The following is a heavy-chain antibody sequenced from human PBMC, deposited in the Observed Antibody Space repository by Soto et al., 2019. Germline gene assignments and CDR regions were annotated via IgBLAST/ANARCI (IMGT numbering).Heavy chain of an antibody. V-gene: IGHV3-72*01. J-gene: IGHJ4*02. D-gene: IGHD3-16*01. CDR3: ARVPGGWGSYYFDY. Sequence: GGSLRLSCAASGFTFSDHYMDWVRQAPEKGLELVGRTRNKYNSYTTEYAAPMKGRFSISRYDSKISLYLQINSLKTEDAAVYYCARVPGGWGSYYFDYWGQGTLVTVSS. CDR1: GFTFSDHY. CDR2: TRNKYNSYTT.